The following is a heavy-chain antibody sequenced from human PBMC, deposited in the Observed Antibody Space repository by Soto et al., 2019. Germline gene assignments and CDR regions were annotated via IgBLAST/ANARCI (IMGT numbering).Heavy chain of an antibody. D-gene: IGHD5-18*01. CDR2: IYYSGST. CDR1: GGSISSYY. Sequence: QVQLQESGPGLVKPSETLSLTCTVSGGSISSYYWSWIRQPPGKGLEWIGYIYYSGSTNYNPSLTSGAXIXLDTAKNQFSLKLSSVTAADTAMYYCARRYGSCFDYWGQGTLVTVSS. CDR3: ARRYGSCFDY. J-gene: IGHJ4*02. V-gene: IGHV4-59*08.